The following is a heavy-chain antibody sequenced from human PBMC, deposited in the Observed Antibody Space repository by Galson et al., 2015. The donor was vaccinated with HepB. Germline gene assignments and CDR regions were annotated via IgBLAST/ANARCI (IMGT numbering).Heavy chain of an antibody. CDR3: ARAEDAIAVAGVIQH. CDR1: GGSISSSNW. D-gene: IGHD6-19*01. V-gene: IGHV4-4*02. Sequence: ETLSLTCAVSGGSISSSNWWSWVRQPPGKGLEWIGEIYHSGSTNYNPSLKSRVTISVDKSKNQFSLELSSVTAADTAVYYCARAEDAIAVAGVIQHWGQGTLVTVSS. CDR2: IYHSGST. J-gene: IGHJ1*01.